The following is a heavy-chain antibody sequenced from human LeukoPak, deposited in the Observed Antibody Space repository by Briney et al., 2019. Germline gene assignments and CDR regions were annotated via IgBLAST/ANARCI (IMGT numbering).Heavy chain of an antibody. D-gene: IGHD2-8*02. CDR2: ISYDGSNK. V-gene: IGHV3-30-3*01. CDR1: GFTFSSYA. Sequence: GGSLRLSCAASGFTFSSYAMHWVRQAPGKGLEWVAVISYDGSNKYYADSVKGRFTISRDNSKNTLYLQMNSLRAEDTAVYYCAVLAPQSVVDYWGQGTLVTVSS. J-gene: IGHJ4*02. CDR3: AVLAPQSVVDY.